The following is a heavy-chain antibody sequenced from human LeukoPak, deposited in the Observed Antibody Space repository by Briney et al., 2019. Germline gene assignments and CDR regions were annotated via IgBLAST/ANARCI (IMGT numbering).Heavy chain of an antibody. Sequence: GGSLRLSCAVSGFTFSSYAMSWVRQAPGEGLEWVSAIDSSGSYTWYDDSVKGRFTVSRDNSKNTLYLQMNSLRAEDTAVYYCAKGSAGGRPYYFDYWGQGTLVPVSS. D-gene: IGHD6-13*01. V-gene: IGHV3-23*05. CDR2: IDSSGSYT. CDR1: GFTFSSYA. CDR3: AKGSAGGRPYYFDY. J-gene: IGHJ4*02.